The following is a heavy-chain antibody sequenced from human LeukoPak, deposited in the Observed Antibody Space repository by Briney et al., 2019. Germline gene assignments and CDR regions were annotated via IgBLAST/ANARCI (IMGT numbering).Heavy chain of an antibody. V-gene: IGHV3-23*01. D-gene: IGHD2-8*02. Sequence: GGSLRLSRAASGFTFSNYGMSWVRQAPGTGLEWVAGISGSGGNTYYADSVKGRFTISRDNSKNTLYLQMNNLRAEDTAIYYCAKSRLIYCTGGGCYGMDVWGQGTTVSVSS. CDR1: GFTFSNYG. CDR2: ISGSGGNT. CDR3: AKSRLIYCTGGGCYGMDV. J-gene: IGHJ6*02.